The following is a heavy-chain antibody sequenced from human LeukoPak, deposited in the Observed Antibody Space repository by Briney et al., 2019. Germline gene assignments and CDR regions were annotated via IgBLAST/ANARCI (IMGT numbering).Heavy chain of an antibody. D-gene: IGHD3-10*01. CDR2: IYSGGST. CDR3: ARGITMVRGVTAFDY. V-gene: IGHV3-66*01. J-gene: IGHJ4*02. Sequence: GGSLRLSCAASGFTVSSNYMCWVRQAPGKGLEWVSVIYSGGSTYYADSVKGRFTISRDNSKNTLYLQMNSLRAEDTAVYYCARGITMVRGVTAFDYWGQGTLVTVSS. CDR1: GFTVSSNY.